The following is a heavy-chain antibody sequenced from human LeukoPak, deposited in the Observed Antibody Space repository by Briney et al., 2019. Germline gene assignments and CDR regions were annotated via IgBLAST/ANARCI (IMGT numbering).Heavy chain of an antibody. Sequence: PGGSLRLSCAASGFTFSSYWMHWVRQAPGKGLVWVSRINSDGSSTSYADSVMGRFTISRDSSKNTLYLQMDNLRVEDTAVYFCAKDLSYGSLWFDPWGQGTLVTVSS. CDR1: GFTFSSYW. CDR3: AKDLSYGSLWFDP. D-gene: IGHD3-10*01. CDR2: INSDGSST. J-gene: IGHJ5*02. V-gene: IGHV3-74*01.